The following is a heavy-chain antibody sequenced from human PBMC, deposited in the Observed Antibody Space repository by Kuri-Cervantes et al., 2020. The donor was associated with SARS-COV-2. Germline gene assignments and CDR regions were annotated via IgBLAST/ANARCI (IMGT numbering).Heavy chain of an antibody. CDR2: ISGSGGST. CDR3: AKEIRATTRFDAFDI. CDR1: GFTFSSYA. V-gene: IGHV3-23*01. Sequence: GESLKISCAASGFTFSSYAMSWVRQAPGKGLEWVSAISGSGGSTYYADSVKGRFTISRDNSKNTLYLQMNSPRAEDTAVYYCAKEIRATTRFDAFDIWGQGTMVTVSS. J-gene: IGHJ3*02. D-gene: IGHD1-26*01.